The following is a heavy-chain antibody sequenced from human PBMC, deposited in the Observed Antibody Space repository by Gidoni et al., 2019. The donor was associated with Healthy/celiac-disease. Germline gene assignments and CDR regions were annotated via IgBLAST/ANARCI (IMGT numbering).Heavy chain of an antibody. CDR3: ARVIWSGDALGLDY. J-gene: IGHJ4*02. CDR2: ISSSSSTI. CDR1: GFTFSSYS. D-gene: IGHD3-10*01. V-gene: IGHV3-48*01. Sequence: EVHLVESGRGLLQPGGSRRLSCAASGFTFSSYSMNWVGQAPGKGLEWVSYISSSSSTIYYADSVKGRFTISRDNAKNSLYLQLNSLRAEDTAVYYCARVIWSGDALGLDYWGQGTLVTVSS.